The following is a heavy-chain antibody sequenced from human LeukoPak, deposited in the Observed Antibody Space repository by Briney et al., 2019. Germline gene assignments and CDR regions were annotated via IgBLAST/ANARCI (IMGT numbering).Heavy chain of an antibody. V-gene: IGHV3-7*01. D-gene: IGHD5-18*01. CDR2: IKQDGSEK. CDR3: ARESENVETAMPPNFDD. Sequence: GGSLRLSCAASGFTFSSYWMSRVRQAPGKGLEWVANIKQDGSEKYYVDSVKGRFTISRDNAKNSLYLQMNSLRAEDTAVYYCARESENVETAMPPNFDDWGAGSLVTVSS. CDR1: GFTFSSYW. J-gene: IGHJ4*01.